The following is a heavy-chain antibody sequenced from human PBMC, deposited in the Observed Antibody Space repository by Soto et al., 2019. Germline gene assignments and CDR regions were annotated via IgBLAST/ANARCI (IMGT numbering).Heavy chain of an antibody. Sequence: ASVKVSCKASGYSFTSYAMHWVRQAPGQRLEWMGWINAGNGNTKYSQKFQGRVTITRDTSASTAYMELSSLRSEDTAVYYCALSPVAATYGWFDPWGQGTLVTVSS. CDR3: ALSPVAATYGWFDP. V-gene: IGHV1-3*01. J-gene: IGHJ5*02. CDR2: INAGNGNT. D-gene: IGHD6-19*01. CDR1: GYSFTSYA.